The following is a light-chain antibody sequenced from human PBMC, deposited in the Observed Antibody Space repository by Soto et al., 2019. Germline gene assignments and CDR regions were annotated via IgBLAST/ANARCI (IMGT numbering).Light chain of an antibody. CDR3: AAWDDGLNGRDWV. CDR1: NSNIGSNT. CDR2: TNS. V-gene: IGLV1-44*01. Sequence: QSVLTQPPSASGTPGQRVNISCSGSNSNIGSNTVNWYQQVPGTALKLLIYTNSHRSSGVPDRFSGSKSGTSASLVISGLQSEDEANYYCAAWDDGLNGRDWVFGGGTKLTVL. J-gene: IGLJ3*02.